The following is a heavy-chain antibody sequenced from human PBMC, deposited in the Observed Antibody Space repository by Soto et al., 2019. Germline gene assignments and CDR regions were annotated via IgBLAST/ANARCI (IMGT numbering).Heavy chain of an antibody. D-gene: IGHD3-10*01. CDR3: AKDRARQNYSYYGLDV. CDR2: ISYDGSNN. Sequence: QVQLVESGGGVVQPGRSLRLSCAASGFTFSSYGMHWVRQAPGKGLEWVAVISYDGSNNYYADSVKGRFTISRDNSKKTLYLQMNSLRAEDTAVYYCAKDRARQNYSYYGLDVWGQGTTVTVSS. CDR1: GFTFSSYG. J-gene: IGHJ6*02. V-gene: IGHV3-30*18.